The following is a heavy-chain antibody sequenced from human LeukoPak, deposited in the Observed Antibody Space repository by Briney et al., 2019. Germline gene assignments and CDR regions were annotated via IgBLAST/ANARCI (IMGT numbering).Heavy chain of an antibody. J-gene: IGHJ6*04. CDR2: INQDGSAK. CDR1: GFTFSRYW. Sequence: GGSLRLSCAASGFTFSRYWMSWVRQAPGKGLEWVASINQDGSAKRYVDSVKGRFTISRDNTKNSLFLQMNSLRAEDTAVYYCAELGITMIGGVWGKGTTVTISS. D-gene: IGHD3-10*02. V-gene: IGHV3-7*01. CDR3: AELGITMIGGV.